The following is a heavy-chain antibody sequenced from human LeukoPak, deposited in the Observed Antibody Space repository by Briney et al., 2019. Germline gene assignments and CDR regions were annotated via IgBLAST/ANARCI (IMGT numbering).Heavy chain of an antibody. J-gene: IGHJ4*02. D-gene: IGHD4-11*01. CDR2: ISYSGST. CDR1: GGSINSYY. V-gene: IGHV4-59*13. Sequence: SEALSLICTVSGGSINSYYWSWIRQPPGKGLVWIGYISYSGSTNYNPSLESRVTISVDTSKNQFSLKLTSVTAADTATYYCARTGGYSSPLGFWGQGTLVTVSS. CDR3: ARTGGYSSPLGF.